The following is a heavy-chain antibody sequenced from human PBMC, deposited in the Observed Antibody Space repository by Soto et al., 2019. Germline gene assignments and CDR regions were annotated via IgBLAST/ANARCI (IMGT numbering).Heavy chain of an antibody. CDR3: ARKAWTRLDY. Sequence: QLRLQESGPGLVKPSETLSLTCSISGGSITASVWWTWVRLTPEKGLQWTGEVFHTGSVNYNPSLQSRLTISVDKSIGQFSLRLTSVTAADTAVYYCARKAWTRLDYWGQGALVTVS. CDR1: GGSITASVW. J-gene: IGHJ4*02. D-gene: IGHD1-1*01. V-gene: IGHV4-4*02. CDR2: VFHTGSV.